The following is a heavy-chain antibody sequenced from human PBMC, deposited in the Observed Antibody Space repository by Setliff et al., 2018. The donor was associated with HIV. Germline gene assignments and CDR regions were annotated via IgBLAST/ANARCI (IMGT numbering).Heavy chain of an antibody. CDR2: MHHSGGT. CDR1: GYSISTGYN. D-gene: IGHD3-16*01. J-gene: IGHJ4*03. V-gene: IGHV4-38-2*02. CDR3: VRGGSWGIN. Sequence: SETMSLPCTVSGYSISTGYNWGCIRQPPGKGLEWIGSMHHSGGTYYTPSLKTRVTISLDTSKNQFSLNLSSVTAADTAVDYCVRGGSWGINWGQGTVVTVSS.